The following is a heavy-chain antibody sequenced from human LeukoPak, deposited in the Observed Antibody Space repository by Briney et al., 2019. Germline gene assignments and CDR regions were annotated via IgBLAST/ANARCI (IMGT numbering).Heavy chain of an antibody. CDR3: ARDPSVYCSGGSCYLDY. D-gene: IGHD2-15*01. Sequence: SSYIYYADSVKGRFTISRDNAKNSLYLQMNSLRDEDTAVYYCARDPSVYCSGGSCYLDYWGQGTLVTVSS. CDR2: SSYI. J-gene: IGHJ4*02. V-gene: IGHV3-21*01.